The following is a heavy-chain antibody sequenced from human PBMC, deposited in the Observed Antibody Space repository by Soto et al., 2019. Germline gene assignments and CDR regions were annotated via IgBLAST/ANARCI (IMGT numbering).Heavy chain of an antibody. V-gene: IGHV1-18*01. D-gene: IGHD5-12*01. CDR2: ISAYNGNT. Sequence: ASVKVSCKASGYTFTSYGISWVRQAPGQGLEWMGWISAYNGNTNYAQKLQGRVTMTTDTSTSTAYMELRSLRSDDTAVYYCARDTDNKRSDTGYSGYWYFDLWGRGTLVTVSS. CDR1: GYTFTSYG. CDR3: ARDTDNKRSDTGYSGYWYFDL. J-gene: IGHJ2*01.